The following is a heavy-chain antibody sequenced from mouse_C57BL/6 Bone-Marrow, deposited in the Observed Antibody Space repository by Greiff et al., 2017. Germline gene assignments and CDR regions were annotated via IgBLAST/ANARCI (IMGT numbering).Heavy chain of an antibody. CDR2: ISSGGSYT. CDR1: GFTFSSYG. CDR3: ARRGAMDY. V-gene: IGHV5-6*02. J-gene: IGHJ4*01. Sequence: EVNVVESGGDLVKPGGSLKLSCAASGFTFSSYGMSWVRQTPDKRLEWVATISSGGSYTYYPDSVKGRFTISRDNAKNTLYLHMSSLKSEDTAMYYSARRGAMDYWGQGTSVTVSS.